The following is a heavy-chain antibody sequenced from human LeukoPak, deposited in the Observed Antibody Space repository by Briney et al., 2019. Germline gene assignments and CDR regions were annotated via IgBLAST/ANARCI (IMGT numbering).Heavy chain of an antibody. V-gene: IGHV3-23*01. J-gene: IGHJ4*02. Sequence: HTGGSLRLSCAASGFTFSDYAMSWVRQAPGKGLEWVSGVSGSGLSTYCADSVKGRFTISRDNSKNTLYLQMNSLRAEDTAVYYCAKDHWPHESGNYGGFVFWGQGTLVTVSS. CDR2: VSGSGLST. D-gene: IGHD1-26*01. CDR1: GFTFSDYA. CDR3: AKDHWPHESGNYGGFVF.